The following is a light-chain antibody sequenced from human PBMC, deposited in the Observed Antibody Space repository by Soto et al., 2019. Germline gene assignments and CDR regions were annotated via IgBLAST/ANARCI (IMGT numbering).Light chain of an antibody. V-gene: IGKV3-15*01. CDR2: SAS. CDR1: QRVGIN. J-gene: IGKJ1*01. Sequence: EIVMTQSPATLSVSPGETATLSCRASQRVGINLAWYQQKPGQAPRLLIYSASTRASGIPDRFSGSGSRTEYTLTISMLQSEDFAFLYDQQYDGWPRTFGQGPKVEMK. CDR3: QQYDGWPRT.